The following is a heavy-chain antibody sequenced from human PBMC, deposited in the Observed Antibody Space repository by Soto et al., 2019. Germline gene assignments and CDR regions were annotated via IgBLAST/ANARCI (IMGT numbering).Heavy chain of an antibody. D-gene: IGHD6-13*01. V-gene: IGHV4-34*01. CDR3: ARIGVYSRGDY. Sequence: SETLSLTCAVYGGSFSGYYWSWIRQPPGKGLEWIGEINHSGSTNYNPSLKSRVTISVDTSKNQFSLKLSSVTAADTAVYYCARIGVYSRGDYWGQGTLVTVSS. CDR2: INHSGST. J-gene: IGHJ4*02. CDR1: GGSFSGYY.